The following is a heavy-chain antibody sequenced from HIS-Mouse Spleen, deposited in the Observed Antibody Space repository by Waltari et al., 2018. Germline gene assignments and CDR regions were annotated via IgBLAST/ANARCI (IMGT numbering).Heavy chain of an antibody. V-gene: IGHV4-31*03. D-gene: IGHD6-6*01. CDR2: IYYRGSA. Sequence: QVQLQESGPGLVKPSQTLSLPCTVPGGPISSGCYYWSWLRHHPGRGLGGIGYIYYRGSAYYDPSLNSRVTISVDPPKSQFSRTLSCVTAADTAVYYCARGIAARPWFDPWGQGTLVTVSS. CDR1: GGPISSGCYY. J-gene: IGHJ5*02. CDR3: ARGIAARPWFDP.